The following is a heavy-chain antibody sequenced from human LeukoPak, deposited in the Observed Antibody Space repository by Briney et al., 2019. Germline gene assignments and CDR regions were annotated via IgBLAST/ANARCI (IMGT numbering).Heavy chain of an antibody. CDR3: AGAGSIVSTIGFDP. D-gene: IGHD1-26*01. Sequence: ASVKVSCKASGYTFTGYYMHWVRQAPGQGLEWMGWINPNSGGTNYAQKFQGRVTMTRDTSISTAYMELSRLRSDDTAVYYCAGAGSIVSTIGFDPWGQGTLVTVSS. V-gene: IGHV1-2*02. J-gene: IGHJ5*02. CDR1: GYTFTGYY. CDR2: INPNSGGT.